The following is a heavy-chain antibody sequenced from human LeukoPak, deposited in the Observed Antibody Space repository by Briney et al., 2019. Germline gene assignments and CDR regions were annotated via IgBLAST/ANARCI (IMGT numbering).Heavy chain of an antibody. Sequence: PGGSLRLSCAASGFTFSSYGMSWVRQAPGKGLEWVSAISGSGGSTYYADSVKGRFTISRDNSKNTLYLQMNSLRAEDTAVYYCARGYVLLWFGVLRQYYFDYWGQGTLVTVSS. CDR1: GFTFSSYG. CDR3: ARGYVLLWFGVLRQYYFDY. J-gene: IGHJ4*02. D-gene: IGHD3-10*01. V-gene: IGHV3-23*01. CDR2: ISGSGGST.